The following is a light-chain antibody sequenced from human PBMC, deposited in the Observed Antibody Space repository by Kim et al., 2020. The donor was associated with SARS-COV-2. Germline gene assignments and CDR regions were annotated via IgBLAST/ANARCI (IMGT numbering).Light chain of an antibody. Sequence: VSPGQTARITCSGDKLGDKYACWYQQKPGQSPVLVIYQDSKRPSGIPERFSGSNSGNTATLTISGTQAMDEADYYCQAWDSSTYVFGTGTKVTVL. V-gene: IGLV3-1*01. CDR3: QAWDSSTYV. J-gene: IGLJ1*01. CDR1: KLGDKY. CDR2: QDS.